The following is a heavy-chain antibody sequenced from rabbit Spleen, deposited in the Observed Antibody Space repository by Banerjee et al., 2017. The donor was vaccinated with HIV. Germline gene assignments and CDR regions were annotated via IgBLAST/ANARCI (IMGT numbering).Heavy chain of an antibody. CDR2: INAATRKP. D-gene: IGHD1-1*01. CDR3: ARDLVGVICGNFYL. Sequence: QEQSLEESGGVLVKPEGSLTLTCKASGFSFSDRDVMCWVRQVPGKGLEWIACINAATRKPGNESWAKGRFTISRTSWTTFTIRITSMTAADTDTYFCARDLVGVICGNFYLWGPGTLVTVS. CDR1: GFSFSDRDV. V-gene: IGHV1S45*01. J-gene: IGHJ4*01.